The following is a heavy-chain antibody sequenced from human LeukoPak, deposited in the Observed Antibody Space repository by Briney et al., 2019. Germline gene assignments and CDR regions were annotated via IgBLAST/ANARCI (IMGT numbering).Heavy chain of an antibody. CDR3: ARVHDSYYGMDV. J-gene: IGHJ6*02. CDR2: IWYDGSNK. V-gene: IGHV3-33*01. CDR1: GFTFSSYG. D-gene: IGHD3-3*01. Sequence: GGSLRLSCAASGFTFSSYGMHWVRQAPGKGLEWVAVIWYDGSNKYYADSAKGRFTISRDNSKNTLYLQMNSLRAEDTAVYYCARVHDSYYGMDVWGQGTTVTVSS.